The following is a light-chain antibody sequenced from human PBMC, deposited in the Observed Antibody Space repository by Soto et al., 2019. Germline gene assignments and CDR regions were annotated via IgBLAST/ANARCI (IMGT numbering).Light chain of an antibody. Sequence: EIVLTQSPGTLSLSPGERATLSCRASQSVSNSYLAWYQPKPGQAPRLLIYGASSRATGIPDRFSGSGSGTDFTLTINLLEPEYFAEYYCQQYGSSPYTFGQRTKLEIK. CDR1: QSVSNSY. V-gene: IGKV3-20*01. CDR2: GAS. CDR3: QQYGSSPYT. J-gene: IGKJ2*01.